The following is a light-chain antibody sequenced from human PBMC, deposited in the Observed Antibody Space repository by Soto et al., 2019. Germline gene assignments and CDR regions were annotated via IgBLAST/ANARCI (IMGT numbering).Light chain of an antibody. V-gene: IGKV3-15*01. CDR3: QQYNDWPIA. CDR2: VSS. CDR1: QTINNN. Sequence: EIVMTQSPATLSVSPGEGATLSCRASQTINNNLAWYQQKPGQAPRLLIYVSSTRASGVPARFSGSGSGTEFTLTISSLQPEDFAVYYCQQYNDWPIAFGQGTKLEIK. J-gene: IGKJ2*01.